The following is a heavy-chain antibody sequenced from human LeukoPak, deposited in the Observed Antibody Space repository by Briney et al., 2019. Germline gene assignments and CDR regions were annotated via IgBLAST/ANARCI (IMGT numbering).Heavy chain of an antibody. J-gene: IGHJ5*02. CDR2: INTDGTVT. D-gene: IGHD6-19*01. Sequence: PGGSLRLSCAASGFTFSRYCMLWVRQAPGKGLESVSRINTDGTVTTYADSVKGRFTVSRDNADNTMFLQMNSVRDEDTAVYYCATKHWLAPPPVSWGQGTPVTVSS. V-gene: IGHV3-74*01. CDR3: ATKHWLAPPPVS. CDR1: GFTFSRYC.